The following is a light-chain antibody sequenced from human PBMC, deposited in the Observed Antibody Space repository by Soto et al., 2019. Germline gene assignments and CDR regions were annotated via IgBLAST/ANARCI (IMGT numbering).Light chain of an antibody. V-gene: IGKV3D-15*01. CDR1: QSVSSN. CDR2: DES. Sequence: EIVLTQSPATLSLSPGDTATLSCRASQSVSSNLGWYQQKTGQAPRLLIYDESNRATGIPDRFSGSGSGTELNLTISRLQSEDFAVYYCQKYNNWPRTFGQGTKVDIK. CDR3: QKYNNWPRT. J-gene: IGKJ1*01.